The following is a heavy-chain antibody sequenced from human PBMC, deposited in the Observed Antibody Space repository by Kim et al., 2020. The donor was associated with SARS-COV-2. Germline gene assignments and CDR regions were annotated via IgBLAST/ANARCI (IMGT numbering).Heavy chain of an antibody. D-gene: IGHD5-18*01. CDR1: GYTFTSYD. V-gene: IGHV1-8*01. J-gene: IGHJ5*02. CDR3: AKGGYPYNWFDP. Sequence: ASVKVSCKASGYTFTSYDINWVRQATGQGLEWMGWMNPNSGKTGSAQKFQGRVTMTRNTSISTAYMELSSLRSEDTAVYYCAKGGYPYNWFDPWGQGSLVPVSS. CDR2: MNPNSGKT.